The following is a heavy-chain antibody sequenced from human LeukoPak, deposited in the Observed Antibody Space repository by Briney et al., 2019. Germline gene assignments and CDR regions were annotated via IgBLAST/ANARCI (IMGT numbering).Heavy chain of an antibody. D-gene: IGHD3-3*01. CDR2: IYYSGST. Sequence: SETLSLTCTVSGGSISSSSYYWGWIRQPPGKGLEWIGSIYYSGSTYNNPSLKSRVTISVDTSKNQFSLKLSSVTAADTAVYYCARGEGPPYYDFWSGYWDYFDYWGQGTLVTVSS. V-gene: IGHV4-39*01. J-gene: IGHJ4*02. CDR3: ARGEGPPYYDFWSGYWDYFDY. CDR1: GGSISSSSYY.